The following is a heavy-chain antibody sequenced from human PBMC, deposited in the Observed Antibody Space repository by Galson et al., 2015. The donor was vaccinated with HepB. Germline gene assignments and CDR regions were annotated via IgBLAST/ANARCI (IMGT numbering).Heavy chain of an antibody. CDR1: GDSVSSNSAA. Sequence: CAISGDSVSSNSAAWNWTRQSPSRGLERLGRTYYRSKWSSDYAVSVRSRIVINPDISKNQFYLQLNSVTPEDTAVYYCARDHQWLVYFDSWGQGSPVTVSS. CDR3: ARDHQWLVYFDS. J-gene: IGHJ4*02. CDR2: TYYRSKWSS. V-gene: IGHV6-1*01. D-gene: IGHD6-19*01.